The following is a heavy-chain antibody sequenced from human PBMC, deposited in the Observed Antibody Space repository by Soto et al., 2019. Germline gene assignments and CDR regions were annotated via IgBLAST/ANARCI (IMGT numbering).Heavy chain of an antibody. J-gene: IGHJ4*02. D-gene: IGHD2-8*01. CDR2: IHYSGST. CDR1: GASISGYS. CDR3: ARHYGTSGNCFYFDF. V-gene: IGHV4-59*08. Sequence: SETLSLTCTVSGASISGYSWSWIRQPPGKGLEWIGFIHYSGSTKYNPSLKSRVTISVDTSNNQFSLNLNSVTAADTALYYCARHYGTSGNCFYFDFWGQGALVTVSS.